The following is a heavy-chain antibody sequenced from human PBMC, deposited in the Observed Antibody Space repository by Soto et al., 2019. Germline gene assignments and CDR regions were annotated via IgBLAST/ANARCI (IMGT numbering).Heavy chain of an antibody. CDR2: INPNSGGT. D-gene: IGHD3-22*01. CDR1: GYTCTVYY. V-gene: IGHV1-2*02. Sequence: ASVKVSCKASGYTCTVYYMHCVRRSRLQWLDWMGWINPNSGGTNYAQKFQGRVTMTRDTSISTAYMELSRLRSDDTAVYYCARDRGYYDSSGYYYSPLYYFDYWGQGTLVTVSS. CDR3: ARDRGYYDSSGYYYSPLYYFDY. J-gene: IGHJ4*02.